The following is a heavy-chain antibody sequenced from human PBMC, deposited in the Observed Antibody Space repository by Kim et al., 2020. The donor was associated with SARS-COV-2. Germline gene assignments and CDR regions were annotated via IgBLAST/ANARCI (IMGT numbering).Heavy chain of an antibody. Sequence: SETLSLTCTVSGGSVSSGSYYWSWIRQPPGKGLEWIGYIYYSGNTNYNPSLKSRVTISVDTSKDQFSLKLSSVTAADTAVYYCARGEVDYYDSSGYPMGCDYWGQGTLVTVSS. CDR2: IYYSGNT. J-gene: IGHJ4*02. D-gene: IGHD3-22*01. V-gene: IGHV4-61*01. CDR3: ARGEVDYYDSSGYPMGCDY. CDR1: GGSVSSGSYY.